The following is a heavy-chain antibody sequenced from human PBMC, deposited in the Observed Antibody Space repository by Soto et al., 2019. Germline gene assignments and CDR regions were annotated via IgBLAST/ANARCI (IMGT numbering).Heavy chain of an antibody. CDR3: ARVRVGQTRREGCQWFDP. D-gene: IGHD2-15*01. CDR1: GFSFTSGTYY. V-gene: IGHV4-31*03. Sequence: QVQLQESGPGLVKPSQTLSLTCSVSGFSFTSGTYYWSWIRQHPGKGLEWIAYIYYSGTTYYNPSLRSRVSMSIDTSANQFSLNLNSVTAADTAMYFCARVRVGQTRREGCQWFDPWGPGILVTVSS. CDR2: IYYSGTT. J-gene: IGHJ5*02.